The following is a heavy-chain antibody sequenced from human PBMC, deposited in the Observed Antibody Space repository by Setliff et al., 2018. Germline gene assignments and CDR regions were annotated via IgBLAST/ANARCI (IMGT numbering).Heavy chain of an antibody. CDR1: GFTFDSHT. D-gene: IGHD1-7*01. CDR2: ISGSSAYK. CDR3: ARDQFRNSGGLYS. J-gene: IGHJ5*02. Sequence: PGGSLRLSCAASGFTFDSHTMNWVRQAPGKGLEWVSSISGSSAYKYYADSLKGRFTISRDNAKSSLYLQVDSLRAEDTAMYYCARDQFRNSGGLYSWGQGTLVTVSS. V-gene: IGHV3-21*01.